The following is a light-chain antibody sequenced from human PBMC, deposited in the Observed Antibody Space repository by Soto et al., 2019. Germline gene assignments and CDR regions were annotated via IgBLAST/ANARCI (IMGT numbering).Light chain of an antibody. CDR2: DVS. Sequence: SVLTQPASVSGSPGEWITISCPGTSSDVGGYNYVSWYQHHPGKAPKLMIFDVSNRPSGVSNRFSGSKSGNTASLTISGLQPEDEADYYCSSYTTSNTRQIVFGTGTKVTVL. V-gene: IGLV2-14*03. CDR3: SSYTTSNTRQIV. J-gene: IGLJ1*01. CDR1: SSDVGGYNY.